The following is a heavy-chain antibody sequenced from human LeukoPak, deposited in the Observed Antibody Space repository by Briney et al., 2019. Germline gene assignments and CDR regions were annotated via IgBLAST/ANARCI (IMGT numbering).Heavy chain of an antibody. CDR3: ARGFFDGSGSSNWFDP. V-gene: IGHV1-8*01. J-gene: IGHJ5*02. CDR2: MNPNSGNT. Sequence: ASVKVSCKASGYTFTSYDINWVRQAAGQGLEWMGWMNPNSGNTGYAQKFQGRVTMTRNTSISTAYMELSSLRSEDRAVYYCARGFFDGSGSSNWFDPWGQGTLVTVSS. D-gene: IGHD3-10*01. CDR1: GYTFTSYD.